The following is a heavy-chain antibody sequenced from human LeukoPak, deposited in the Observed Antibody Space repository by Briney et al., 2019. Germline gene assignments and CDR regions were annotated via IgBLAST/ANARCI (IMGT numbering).Heavy chain of an antibody. V-gene: IGHV1-46*01. CDR3: ARDEVVVSATLGY. D-gene: IGHD2-15*01. J-gene: IGHJ4*02. CDR1: GYTFTSYY. Sequence: ASVKVSCKASGYTFTSYYMRWVRQAPGQGLEWMGIVNPSSGTTSYAQRFQGRVTMTRDTSTSTVYMELSSLRSEDTAVYYCARDEVVVSATLGYWGQGTLVSVSS. CDR2: VNPSSGTT.